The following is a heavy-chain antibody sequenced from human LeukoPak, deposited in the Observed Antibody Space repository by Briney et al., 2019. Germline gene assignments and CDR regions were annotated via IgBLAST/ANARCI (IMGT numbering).Heavy chain of an antibody. CDR2: ISAYNGNT. V-gene: IGHV1-18*01. CDR1: GYTFTSYA. CDR3: ARDGGKGTMVRGVMSY. J-gene: IGHJ4*02. D-gene: IGHD3-10*01. Sequence: GASVKVSCKASGYTFTSYAISWVRRAPGQGLEWMGWISAYNGNTNYAQKLQGRVTMTTDTSTSTAYMELRSLRSDDTAVYYCARDGGKGTMVRGVMSYWGQGTLVTVSS.